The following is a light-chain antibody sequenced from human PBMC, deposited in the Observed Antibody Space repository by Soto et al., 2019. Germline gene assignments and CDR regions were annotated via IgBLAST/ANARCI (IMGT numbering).Light chain of an antibody. J-gene: IGLJ2*01. CDR3: CSYAGSTTRVQ. V-gene: IGLV2-14*01. Sequence: QSVLTQPASVSGSPGQSITISCTGTSSDVDTYKYVSWYQQHPGKAPKLMIYEVSYRPSGVPDRFSGSKSGNTASLTISGLQAEDEADYYCCSYAGSTTRVQFGGGTKLTVL. CDR1: SSDVDTYKY. CDR2: EVS.